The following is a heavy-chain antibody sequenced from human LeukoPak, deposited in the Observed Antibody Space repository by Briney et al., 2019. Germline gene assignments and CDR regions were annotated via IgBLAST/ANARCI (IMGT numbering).Heavy chain of an antibody. J-gene: IGHJ3*02. D-gene: IGHD2-15*01. Sequence: GESLKISCKGSGYIFTSYWIGWVRQMPGKGLEWMGIIYPGDSDTRYSPSFQGQVTISADKSISTAYLQWSGLKASDTAMYYCARLAAKYAFDIWGQGTMVTVSS. CDR2: IYPGDSDT. V-gene: IGHV5-51*01. CDR1: GYIFTSYW. CDR3: ARLAAKYAFDI.